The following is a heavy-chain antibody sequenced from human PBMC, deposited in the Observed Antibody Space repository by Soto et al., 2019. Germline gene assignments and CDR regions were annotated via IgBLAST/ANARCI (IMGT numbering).Heavy chain of an antibody. CDR1: GFTFSSYA. CDR2: ISGSGGST. J-gene: IGHJ4*02. D-gene: IGHD2-21*01. V-gene: IGHV3-23*01. CDR3: ANGGMSLFGGGIDY. Sequence: EVQLLESGGGLVQPGGSLRLSCAASGFTFSSYAMSWVRQAPGKGLGWVSAISGSGGSTYYADSVKGRFTISRDNSKNTLYLQMNSLRAEDTAVYYCANGGMSLFGGGIDYWGQGTLVTVSS.